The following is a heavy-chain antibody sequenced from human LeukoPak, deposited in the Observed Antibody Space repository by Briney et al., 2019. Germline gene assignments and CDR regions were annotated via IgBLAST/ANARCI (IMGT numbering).Heavy chain of an antibody. CDR3: AREGYYGSGSPPSLYFDY. J-gene: IGHJ4*02. V-gene: IGHV3-74*01. D-gene: IGHD3-10*01. CDR2: IASDGSST. CDR1: GFTFSSYW. Sequence: AGGSLRLSCAASGFTFSSYWMNWVRQAPGKGLVWVSRIASDGSSTTYADSVKGRFTISRDNSRSTLYLQMNSLRPEDTAIYYCAREGYYGSGSPPSLYFDYWGQGTLVTVSS.